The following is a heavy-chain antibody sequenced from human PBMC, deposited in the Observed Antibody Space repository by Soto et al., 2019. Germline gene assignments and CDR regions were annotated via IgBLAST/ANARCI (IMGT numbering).Heavy chain of an antibody. CDR3: ARDRVVPAAMWGAYYYYGMDV. CDR1: GFTVSSNY. Sequence: GGSLRLSCAASGFTVSSNYMSWVRQTPGKGLEWVSVIYSGGSTYYADSVKGRFTISRDNSKNTLYLQMNSLRAEDTAVYYCARDRVVPAAMWGAYYYYGMDVWGQGTTVTV. D-gene: IGHD2-2*01. J-gene: IGHJ6*02. CDR2: IYSGGST. V-gene: IGHV3-53*01.